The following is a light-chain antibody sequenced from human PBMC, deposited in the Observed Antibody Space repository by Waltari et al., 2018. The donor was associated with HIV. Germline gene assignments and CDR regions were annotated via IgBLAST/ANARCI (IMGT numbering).Light chain of an antibody. CDR3: TSYAGNNLI. Sequence: QSVLTQPPSVSGAPGQRVTISCTGSSSNIGAGYDVHWYQHHPGKAPKLLISEVSKRPSGVPDRFSGSKSGNTASLTVSGLQAEDEADYYCTSYAGNNLIFGGGTKMTVL. CDR2: EVS. CDR1: SSNIGAGYD. V-gene: IGLV1-40*01. J-gene: IGLJ2*01.